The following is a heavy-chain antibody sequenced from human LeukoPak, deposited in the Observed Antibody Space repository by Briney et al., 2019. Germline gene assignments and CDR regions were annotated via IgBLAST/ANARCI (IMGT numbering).Heavy chain of an antibody. CDR3: ARGPRYDFWRAWFDP. Sequence: SETLSLTCTVSGDSVSSGSYYWSWVRQHPGKGLEWIGYIYYSGSTYYNPSLKSRVTISVDTSKNQFSLKLSSVTAADTAVYYCARGPRYDFWRAWFDPWGQGTLVTVSS. CDR1: GDSVSSGSYY. CDR2: IYYSGST. J-gene: IGHJ5*02. D-gene: IGHD3-3*01. V-gene: IGHV4-31*03.